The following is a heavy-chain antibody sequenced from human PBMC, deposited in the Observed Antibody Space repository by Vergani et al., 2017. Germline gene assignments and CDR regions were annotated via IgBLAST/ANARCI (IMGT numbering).Heavy chain of an antibody. D-gene: IGHD3-10*01. V-gene: IGHV3-23*04. Sequence: VQLVESGGGVVQPGGSLRLSCAASGFTFSSYAMSWVRQAPGKGLEWVSAISGSGGSTYYADSVKGRFTISRDNAKNTLYLQMNSLRAEDTAVYYCAKDLRLIMVRGVNSDYWGQGTLVTVSS. CDR1: GFTFSSYA. CDR3: AKDLRLIMVRGVNSDY. J-gene: IGHJ4*02. CDR2: ISGSGGST.